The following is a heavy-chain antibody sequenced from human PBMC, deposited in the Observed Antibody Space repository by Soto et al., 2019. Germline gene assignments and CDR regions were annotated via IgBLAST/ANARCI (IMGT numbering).Heavy chain of an antibody. Sequence: GASVKVSCKASGGTFSSYAISWVRQAPGQGLEWMGGIIPIFTRTNFAQKFQGRVTFSADESTRTTYMELRSLTSEDTAIYYCARDVVRSTAGDSWGQGTLVTVSS. CDR3: ARDVVRSTAGDS. CDR1: GGTFSSYA. V-gene: IGHV1-69*13. J-gene: IGHJ4*02. D-gene: IGHD2-15*01. CDR2: IIPIFTRT.